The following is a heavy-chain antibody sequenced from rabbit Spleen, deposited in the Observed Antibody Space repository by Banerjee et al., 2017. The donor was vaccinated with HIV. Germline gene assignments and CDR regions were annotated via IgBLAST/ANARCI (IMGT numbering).Heavy chain of an antibody. CDR2: IYTGNRKS. CDR3: ARDLVAVIGWNFSL. CDR1: GISFSSSYD. Sequence: QEQLVESGGGLVKPEGSLKLSCTASGISFSSSYDMCWVRQAPGKGLEWIACIYTGNRKSYYASWAKGRFIMSRTSSTKVTLQMTSLTVADTATYFCARDLVAVIGWNFSLWGPGTLVTVS. J-gene: IGHJ4*01. D-gene: IGHD1-1*01. V-gene: IGHV1S45*01.